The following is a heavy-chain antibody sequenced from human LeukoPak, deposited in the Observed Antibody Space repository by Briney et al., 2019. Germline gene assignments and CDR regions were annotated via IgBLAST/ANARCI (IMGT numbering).Heavy chain of an antibody. D-gene: IGHD2-15*01. V-gene: IGHV4-39*07. CDR1: GGSISSSSYY. CDR3: ARGRMLGYCSGGSCYVSWFDP. Sequence: SEAPSLTWTVSGGSISSSSYYWGWIRQPPGKGLEWIGRIYYSGSTYYNPSLKSRVTISVDTSTNQFSLKLSSVTAADTAVYYCARGRMLGYCSGGSCYVSWFDPWGQGTLVTVSS. CDR2: IYYSGST. J-gene: IGHJ5*02.